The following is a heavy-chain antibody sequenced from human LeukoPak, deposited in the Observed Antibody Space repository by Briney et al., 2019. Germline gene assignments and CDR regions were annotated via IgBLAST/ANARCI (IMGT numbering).Heavy chain of an antibody. D-gene: IGHD2-15*01. CDR3: ARGYCSGRSCYMWYSDY. CDR2: IYKDGST. CDR1: GFAVSNNY. V-gene: IGHV3-53*01. J-gene: IGHJ4*02. Sequence: GGSLRLSCAASGFAVSNNYMTWVRQAPGKGLEWVSVIYKDGSTYYTDSVKGRFTISRDNSKNTVYLQMNSLRAEDTAVYYCARGYCSGRSCYMWYSDYWGQGTLVTVSS.